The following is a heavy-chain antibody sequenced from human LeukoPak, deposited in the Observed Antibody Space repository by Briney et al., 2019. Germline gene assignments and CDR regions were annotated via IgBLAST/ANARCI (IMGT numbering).Heavy chain of an antibody. Sequence: ASVKVSCKASGYTFTSYYMHWVRQAPGQGLEWMGIINPSGGSTSYAQKFQGRVTMTRDMSTSTVYMELSSLRSEDTAVYYCASGITMVRGVSIDAFDIWGQGTMVTVSS. J-gene: IGHJ3*02. CDR1: GYTFTSYY. CDR2: INPSGGST. D-gene: IGHD3-10*01. CDR3: ASGITMVRGVSIDAFDI. V-gene: IGHV1-46*01.